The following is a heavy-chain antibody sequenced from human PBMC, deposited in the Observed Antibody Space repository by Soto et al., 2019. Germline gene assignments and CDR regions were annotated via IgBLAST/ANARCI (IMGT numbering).Heavy chain of an antibody. V-gene: IGHV2-5*02. Sequence: QITLKESGPTLVKPTQTLTLTCSFSGFSLSTHGVGVGWIRQPPGKALEWLALIFWDDDKWYSPSLRSRLTITEDTSKNQVLLIMTNMDPVDTATYYCAHRSRGYAYYFDQWGQGTLVTVSS. CDR2: IFWDDDK. CDR3: AHRSRGYAYYFDQ. CDR1: GFSLSTHGVG. J-gene: IGHJ4*02. D-gene: IGHD5-12*01.